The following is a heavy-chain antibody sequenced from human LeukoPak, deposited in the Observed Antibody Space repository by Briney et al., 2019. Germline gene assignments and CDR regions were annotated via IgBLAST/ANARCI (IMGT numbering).Heavy chain of an antibody. J-gene: IGHJ3*02. Sequence: ASVKVSCKASGYTFTSYYMHWVRQAPGQGLEWMGIINPSGGSTTYPQKFQGRVTMTRDTSTSTVYMELSSLRSEDTAVYYCARSVPKLRYFDWGRNDAFDIWGQGTMVTVSS. V-gene: IGHV1-46*01. CDR2: INPSGGST. D-gene: IGHD3-9*01. CDR3: ARSVPKLRYFDWGRNDAFDI. CDR1: GYTFTSYY.